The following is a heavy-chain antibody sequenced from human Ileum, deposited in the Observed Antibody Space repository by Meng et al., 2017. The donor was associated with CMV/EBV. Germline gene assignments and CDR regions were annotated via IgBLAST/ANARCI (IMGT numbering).Heavy chain of an antibody. V-gene: IGHV3-21*01. Sequence: GEPLKITCAASGFTLSSYSMNWVRQAPGTVLVWVSSISSSSSYIYYADSVKGQFTISRDNAKNSLYLQMNSLKAEDTTVYYCARLRGYYDFWSGYEHYSYYGMDVWSQGTTVTVSS. CDR2: ISSSSSYI. J-gene: IGHJ6*02. CDR3: ARLRGYYDFWSGYEHYSYYGMDV. D-gene: IGHD3-3*01. CDR1: GFTLSSYS.